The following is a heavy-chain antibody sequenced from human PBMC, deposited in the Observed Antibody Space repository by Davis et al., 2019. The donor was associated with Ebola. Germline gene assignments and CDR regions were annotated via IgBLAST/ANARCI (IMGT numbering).Heavy chain of an antibody. CDR1: GGSISSGGYS. V-gene: IGHV4-30-2*01. D-gene: IGHD5-12*01. CDR2: INHSGST. Sequence: SETLSLTCAVSGGSISSGGYSWSWIRQPPGKGLEWIGEINHSGSTNYNPSLKSRVTISVDTSKNQFSLKLSSVTAADTAVYYCARGRGYSWFDPWGQGTLVTVSS. CDR3: ARGRGYSWFDP. J-gene: IGHJ5*02.